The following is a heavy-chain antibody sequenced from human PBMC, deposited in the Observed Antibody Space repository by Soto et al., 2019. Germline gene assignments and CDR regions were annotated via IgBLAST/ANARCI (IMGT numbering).Heavy chain of an antibody. J-gene: IGHJ6*02. D-gene: IGHD3-10*01. V-gene: IGHV4-39*01. CDR1: GGSISITSYY. Sequence: QLQLQESGPGLVMPSETLSLTCTVSGGSISITSYYWGWIRQPPGKGLEWIGNIYYSGSTYHNPYLTSRVTVSVDTTKNQFYLKVSSVTAADTAMYYCVRQSEYYYATGRAAPLYGLDVWGQGTTVTVS. CDR3: VRQSEYYYATGRAAPLYGLDV. CDR2: IYYSGST.